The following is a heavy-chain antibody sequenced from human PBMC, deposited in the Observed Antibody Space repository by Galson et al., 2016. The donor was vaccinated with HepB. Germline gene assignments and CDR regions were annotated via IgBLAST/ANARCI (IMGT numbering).Heavy chain of an antibody. Sequence: SVKVSCKASGGTFNNYAIHWVRQAPGLGLEWMGRIIATFGLTNIPQKFQDRVTITADTVTSTVYIEVSLKSEDTAVYYCARDAVSGVWWGAFDIWGQGTLITVSS. J-gene: IGHJ3*02. V-gene: IGHV1-69*04. D-gene: IGHD2-15*01. CDR2: IIATFGLT. CDR1: GGTFNNYA. CDR3: ARDAVSGVWWGAFDI.